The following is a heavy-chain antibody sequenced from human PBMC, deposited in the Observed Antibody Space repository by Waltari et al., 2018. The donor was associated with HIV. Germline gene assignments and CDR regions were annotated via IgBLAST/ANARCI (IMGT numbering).Heavy chain of an antibody. J-gene: IGHJ3*02. CDR2: ITPFKGNP. Sequence: QMQLVQSGAEVKKTGSSVKVSFMASGFTLTYSYLHWVRQAPGHPLEWMGWITPFKGNPNYAQKFQDRDTITRDRSMSTAYMELSSLRSEDTAMYYCASGPGSSAFDIWGQGTMVTVSS. V-gene: IGHV1-45*02. D-gene: IGHD3-10*01. CDR3: ASGPGSSAFDI. CDR1: GFTLTYSY.